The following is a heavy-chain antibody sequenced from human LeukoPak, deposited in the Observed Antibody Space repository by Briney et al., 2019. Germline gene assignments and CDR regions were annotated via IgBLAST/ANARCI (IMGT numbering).Heavy chain of an antibody. CDR1: GGTLSSYA. J-gene: IGHJ5*02. D-gene: IGHD6-13*01. V-gene: IGHV1-69*05. Sequence: GASVKVSCKASGGTLSSYAISWVRQAPGQGLEWMGGIIPIFGTANYAQKFQGRVTITTDESTSTAYMELSSLRSEDTAVYYCARDYQLGEGWFDPWGQGTLVTVSS. CDR3: ARDYQLGEGWFDP. CDR2: IIPIFGTA.